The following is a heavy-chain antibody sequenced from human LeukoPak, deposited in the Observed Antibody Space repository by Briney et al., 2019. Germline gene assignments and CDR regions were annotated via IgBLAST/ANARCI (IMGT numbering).Heavy chain of an antibody. CDR3: AKEKGSGSYWC. CDR2: ISGSGGST. D-gene: IGHD3-10*01. V-gene: IGHV3-23*01. J-gene: IGHJ4*02. CDR1: RFTFGGYG. Sequence: PGGSLRLSCAASRFTFGGYGMSWLRQAPGKGLEWVSSISGSGGSTHYADSVKGRFTTSRDNSKNTLYLQMNSLRAEDTAVYYCAKEKGSGSYWCWGQGTLVTVSS.